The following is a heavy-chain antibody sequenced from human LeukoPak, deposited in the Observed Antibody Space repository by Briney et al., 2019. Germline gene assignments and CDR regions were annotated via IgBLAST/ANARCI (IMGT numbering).Heavy chain of an antibody. J-gene: IGHJ4*02. Sequence: AASVKVSCKASGYTFTGYYMHWVRQAPGQGLEWMGWINPNSGGTNYAQKFQGRVTMTRDTSISTAYMELSRLGGGGGGGGWGGGGGGGGGGYFDYWGQGTLVTVSS. CDR1: GYTFTGYY. V-gene: IGHV1-2*02. D-gene: IGHD3-16*01. CDR3: GGGGGGGGGYFDY. CDR2: INPNSGGT.